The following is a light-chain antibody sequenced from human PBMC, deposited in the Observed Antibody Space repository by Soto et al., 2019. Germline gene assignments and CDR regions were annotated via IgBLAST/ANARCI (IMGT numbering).Light chain of an antibody. CDR2: GVS. CDR1: QRLSSN. Sequence: EIVMTQSPATLSMSPGDRATLSCRASQRLSSNLAWYQQKPGQAPRLLIYGVSTRATGVPAWFSGSGSGTEFTLTISSLQSEDSAVYYCQQYKNGRALTFGGGTKVDIK. V-gene: IGKV3-15*01. J-gene: IGKJ4*01. CDR3: QQYKNGRALT.